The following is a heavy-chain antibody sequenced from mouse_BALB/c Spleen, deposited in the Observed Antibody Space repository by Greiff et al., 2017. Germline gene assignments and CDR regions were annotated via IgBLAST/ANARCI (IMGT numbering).Heavy chain of an antibody. V-gene: IGHV2-6-7*01. CDR1: GFSFTGYG. Sequence: QVQLKESGPGLVAPSQSLSITCTASGFSFTGYGVTWVRQPPGKGLEWLGLIWGDGSTDYNSAPESRRGISKDNSKSQVVLKMNSLQTDDTARYYWARDRMTQYYWGMDYWGQGTSVTVSS. CDR2: IWGDGST. D-gene: IGHD2-10*02. J-gene: IGHJ4*01. CDR3: ARDRMTQYYWGMDY.